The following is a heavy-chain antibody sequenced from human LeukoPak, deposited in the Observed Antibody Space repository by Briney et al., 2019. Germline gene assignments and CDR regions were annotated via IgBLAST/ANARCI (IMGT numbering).Heavy chain of an antibody. CDR2: VYSSGSA. J-gene: IGHJ5*02. CDR1: GGSISSGSDY. D-gene: IGHD3/OR15-3a*01. Sequence: SETLSLTCTVSGGSISSGSDYWSWIRQSAGKGLEWIGRVYSSGSANYNPSLKSRLTMAVDTSKNQISLKLTSVTAADTAVYYCARDSGFWTFDPWGQGALVTVSS. CDR3: ARDSGFWTFDP. V-gene: IGHV4-61*02.